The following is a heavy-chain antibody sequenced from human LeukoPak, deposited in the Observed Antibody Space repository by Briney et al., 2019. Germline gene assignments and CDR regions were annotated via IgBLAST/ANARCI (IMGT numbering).Heavy chain of an antibody. V-gene: IGHV3-13*01. CDR1: GFTFSKDD. CDR2: IGVTGDT. J-gene: IGHJ2*01. D-gene: IGHD2-15*01. CDR3: TKEFCGSRAACAGGSYYNF. Sequence: PGGFLRLFCAASGFTFSKDDFHWVREAPRKGLEWVAAIGVTGDTYYADSVKGRFTISREDAANSLYLQMRSLGAGDTALYYCTKEFCGSRAACAGGSYYNFWGRGALVTVSS.